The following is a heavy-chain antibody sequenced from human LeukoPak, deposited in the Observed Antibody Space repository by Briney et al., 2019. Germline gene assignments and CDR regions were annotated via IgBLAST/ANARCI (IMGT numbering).Heavy chain of an antibody. Sequence: PGGSLRLSCAASGFTFSSYSMNWVRQAPGKGLEWVSSISSSSYIYYADSVKGRFTISRDNAKNSLYLQMDSLRAEDTAVYYCARVPAGYSSSWGAFDIWGQGTMVTVSS. CDR3: ARVPAGYSSSWGAFDI. CDR2: ISSSSYI. CDR1: GFTFSSYS. V-gene: IGHV3-21*01. D-gene: IGHD6-13*01. J-gene: IGHJ3*02.